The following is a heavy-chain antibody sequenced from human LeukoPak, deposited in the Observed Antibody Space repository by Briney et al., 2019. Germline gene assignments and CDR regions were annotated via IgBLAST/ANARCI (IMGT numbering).Heavy chain of an antibody. J-gene: IGHJ4*02. CDR1: GFAFSNYA. D-gene: IGHD3-3*01. Sequence: GGSLRLSCAASGFAFSNYAMSWVRQAPGKGLEWVSSLSGGGDSRYYADSVMGRFTISRDNSKNTLYLQINSLRAEDTAVYYCAKVSSRLRFLEWLLPFDYWGQGTLVTVSS. V-gene: IGHV3-23*01. CDR3: AKVSSRLRFLEWLLPFDY. CDR2: LSGGGDSR.